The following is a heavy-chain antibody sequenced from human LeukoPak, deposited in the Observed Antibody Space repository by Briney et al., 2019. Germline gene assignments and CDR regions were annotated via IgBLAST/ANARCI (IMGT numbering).Heavy chain of an antibody. CDR3: ARPSEQRAGYCSGGSCYSTDYYYYGMDV. V-gene: IGHV3-53*01. D-gene: IGHD2-15*01. J-gene: IGHJ6*02. CDR2: IYSGGST. CDR1: GFTFSSYA. Sequence: GGSLRLSCAASGFTFSSYAMSWVRQAPGKGLEWVSVIYSGGSTYYADSVKGRFTISRDNSKNTLYLQMNSLRAEDTAVYYCARPSEQRAGYCSGGSCYSTDYYYYGMDVWGQGTTVTVSS.